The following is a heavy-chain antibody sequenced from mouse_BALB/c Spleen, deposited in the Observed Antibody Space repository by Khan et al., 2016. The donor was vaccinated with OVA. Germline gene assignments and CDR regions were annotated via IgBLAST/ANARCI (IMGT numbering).Heavy chain of an antibody. CDR1: GYAFTNYL. CDR3: ARRDYAMDY. V-gene: IGHV1-54*01. Sequence: QVQLQQSGAELVRPGTSVKVSCKASGYAFTNYLIEWVKQRPGQGLEWIGVINPGSGGTNYNEKFKGKATLTADNSYSTAYMQLSSLTSDDSAVYLCARRDYAMDYWGQGTSVTVAS. CDR2: INPGSGGT. J-gene: IGHJ4*01.